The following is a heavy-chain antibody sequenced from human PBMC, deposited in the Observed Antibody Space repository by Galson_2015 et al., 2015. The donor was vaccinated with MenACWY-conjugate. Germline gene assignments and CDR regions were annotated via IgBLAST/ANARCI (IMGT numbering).Heavy chain of an antibody. V-gene: IGHV3-74*01. J-gene: IGHJ4*02. CDR1: GFIFNTYW. CDR3: AKSRGASFYFDS. Sequence: LRLSCAASGFIFNTYWMHWVRQAPGKGLVWVSRINPGGSSTTYADSVKDRFTISRDNAKNTLYLQMNSLRPEDTAVFYCAKSRGASFYFDSWGQGTLVTVSP. CDR2: INPGGSST. D-gene: IGHD1-26*01.